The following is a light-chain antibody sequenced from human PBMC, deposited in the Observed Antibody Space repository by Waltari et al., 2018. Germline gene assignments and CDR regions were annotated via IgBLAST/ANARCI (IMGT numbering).Light chain of an antibody. V-gene: IGKV3-11*01. CDR2: DTS. Sequence: DIVLTQSPATLCLSPGGSATHSCRASQRLSNYLAWYQQKPGHAPRLLIYDTSNRATGIPARFSGSGFGTDFTLTISSLEPEDFAVYYCQQRRNWPLTFGGGTKVEIK. CDR1: QRLSNY. CDR3: QQRRNWPLT. J-gene: IGKJ4*01.